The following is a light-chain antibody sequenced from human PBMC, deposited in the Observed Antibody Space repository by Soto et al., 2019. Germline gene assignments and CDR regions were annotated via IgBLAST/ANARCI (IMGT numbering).Light chain of an antibody. CDR2: AAS. V-gene: IGKV1-8*01. J-gene: IGKJ2*01. Sequence: AIRMTQSPSSLSASTGDRVTITCRASQGISSYLAWYQQKPGKAPKLLIYAASTLQSGVPSRFSGSGSGTDFTLTISCLQSEDFATYYCQQYYSYLHTFGQGTKLEI. CDR1: QGISSY. CDR3: QQYYSYLHT.